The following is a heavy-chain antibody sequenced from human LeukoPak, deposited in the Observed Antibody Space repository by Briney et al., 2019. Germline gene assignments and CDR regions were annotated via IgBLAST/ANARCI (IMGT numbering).Heavy chain of an antibody. V-gene: IGHV3-48*01. J-gene: IGHJ6*03. Sequence: GGSLRLSCAASGFTFRSYSMNWVRQTPGKGLEWVSYISSSSSTIYYADSVKGRFTISRDNAKNSLYLQMNSLRAEDTAVYYCAKGGYSNGRYYYYYMDVWGEGTTVTVSS. D-gene: IGHD5-18*01. CDR3: AKGGYSNGRYYYYYMDV. CDR2: ISSSSSTI. CDR1: GFTFRSYS.